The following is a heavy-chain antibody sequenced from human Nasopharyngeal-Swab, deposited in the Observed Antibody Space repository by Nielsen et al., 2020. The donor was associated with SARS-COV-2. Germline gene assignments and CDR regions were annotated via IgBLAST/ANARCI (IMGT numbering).Heavy chain of an antibody. CDR2: INPSGGST. Sequence: WVRQAPGQGLEWMGIINPSGGSTIYAQKFQGRVTMTRNTSISTAYMELSSLRSEDTAVYYCASRYYDFWSGYPSAFDIWGQGTMVTVSS. V-gene: IGHV1-46*01. D-gene: IGHD3-3*01. CDR3: ASRYYDFWSGYPSAFDI. J-gene: IGHJ3*02.